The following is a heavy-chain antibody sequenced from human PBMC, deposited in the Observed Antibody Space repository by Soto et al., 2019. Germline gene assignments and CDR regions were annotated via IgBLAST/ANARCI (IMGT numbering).Heavy chain of an antibody. J-gene: IGHJ6*03. CDR3: ARDRGVVVPAAIRNYYCMDV. CDR2: TYYRSKWYN. CDR1: GDSVSSNSAA. D-gene: IGHD2-2*01. V-gene: IGHV6-1*01. Sequence: PSQTLSLTCAISGDSVSSNSAAWNWIRQSPSRGLEWLGRTYYRSKWYNDYAVSVKSRITINPDTSKNQFSLQLNSVTPEDTAVYYCARDRGVVVPAAIRNYYCMDVWGKGTTVTSP.